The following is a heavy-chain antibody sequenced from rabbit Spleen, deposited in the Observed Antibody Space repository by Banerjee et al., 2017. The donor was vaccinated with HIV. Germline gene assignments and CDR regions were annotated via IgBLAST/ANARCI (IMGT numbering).Heavy chain of an antibody. J-gene: IGHJ4*01. D-gene: IGHD5-1*01. Sequence: QEQLEESGGGLVKPEGSLTVTCKASGFSFSDRDVMCWVRQAPGKGLEWIACINTATGKAVYASWAKGRFTISKTSSTTVTLQMTSLTVADTATYFCARDLVAAIGWNFNLWGQGTLVTVS. CDR2: INTATGKA. CDR3: ARDLVAAIGWNFNL. CDR1: GFSFSDRDV. V-gene: IGHV1S45*01.